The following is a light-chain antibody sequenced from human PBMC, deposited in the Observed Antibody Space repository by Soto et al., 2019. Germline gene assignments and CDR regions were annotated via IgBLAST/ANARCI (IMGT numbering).Light chain of an antibody. CDR3: QKYNSAPLT. CDR2: AAS. J-gene: IGKJ4*01. CDR1: QGICNY. V-gene: IGKV1-27*01. Sequence: DIQMTQSPSSLSASVGDRVTITCRASQGICNYLASYQQKPGKVPKLLICAASTWQSGVPSRFSGSGSGTDFTLTISSLQPEDFETYYCQKYNSAPLTFGGGTKLEIK.